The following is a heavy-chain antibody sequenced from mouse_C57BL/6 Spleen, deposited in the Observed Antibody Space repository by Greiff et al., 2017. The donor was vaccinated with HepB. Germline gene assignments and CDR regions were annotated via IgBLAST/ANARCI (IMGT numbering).Heavy chain of an antibody. J-gene: IGHJ3*01. CDR1: GYAFTNYL. CDR3: AREYGSSYVPSWFAY. Sequence: QVQLQQSGAELVRPGTSVKVSCKASGYAFTNYLIEWVKQRPGQGLEWIGVINPGSGGTNYNEKFKGKATLTADKSSSTAYMQLSSLTSEDSAVYFCAREYGSSYVPSWFAYWGQGTLVTVSA. D-gene: IGHD1-1*01. CDR2: INPGSGGT. V-gene: IGHV1-54*01.